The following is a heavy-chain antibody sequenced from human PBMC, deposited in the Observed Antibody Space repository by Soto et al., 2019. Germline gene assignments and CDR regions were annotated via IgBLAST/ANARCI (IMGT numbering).Heavy chain of an antibody. Sequence: VGSLRLSCAASGFTFSSYGMHWVRQAPGKGLEWVAVISYDGSNKYYADSVKGRFTISRDNSKNTLYLQMNSLRAEDTAVYYCAKDGAFGFGEPLDVWGQGTTVTVSS. V-gene: IGHV3-30*18. J-gene: IGHJ6*02. CDR1: GFTFSSYG. CDR2: ISYDGSNK. CDR3: AKDGAFGFGEPLDV. D-gene: IGHD3-10*01.